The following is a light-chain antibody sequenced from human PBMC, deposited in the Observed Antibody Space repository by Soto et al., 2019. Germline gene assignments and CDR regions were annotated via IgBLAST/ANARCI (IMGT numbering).Light chain of an antibody. CDR1: SSDIGSNT. V-gene: IGLV1-44*01. CDR2: FNN. Sequence: QSVLTQPPSASGTPGQGVTISCSGSSSDIGSNTVSWYQQLPGTAPKLLIYFNNQRPSGVPDRFSGSKSGTSASLAISGLQSEDEAQYYCAAWDDSLNGPVFGGGTKLTVL. J-gene: IGLJ3*02. CDR3: AAWDDSLNGPV.